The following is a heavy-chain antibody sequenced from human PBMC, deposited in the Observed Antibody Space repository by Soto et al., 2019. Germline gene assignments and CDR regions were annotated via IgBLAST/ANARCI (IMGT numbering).Heavy chain of an antibody. CDR3: AGTFYYDNSGYPF. J-gene: IGHJ4*02. Sequence: SETLSLTCTVSGGSISSTSYYWGWIRQPPGKGLEWIGSIYYSGSTYYNPSLKSRVTISVDTSKNQFSLKLNSVTAADTAVYYCAGTFYYDNSGYPFRGQGTPVIVSA. CDR1: GGSISSTSYY. D-gene: IGHD3-22*01. V-gene: IGHV4-39*01. CDR2: IYYSGST.